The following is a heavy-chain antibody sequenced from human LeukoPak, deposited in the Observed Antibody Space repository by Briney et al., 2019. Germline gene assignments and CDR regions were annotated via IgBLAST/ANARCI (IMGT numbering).Heavy chain of an antibody. CDR1: GGSISSSSYY. D-gene: IGHD1-26*01. CDR3: ARDNEWGATRSCFDY. J-gene: IGHJ4*02. V-gene: IGHV4-39*07. CDR2: IYYSGST. Sequence: SETLSLTCTVSGGSISSSSYYWGWIRQPPGKGLEWIGSIYYSGSTYYNPSLKSRVTISVDTSKNQFSLKLSSVTAADTAVYYCARDNEWGATRSCFDYWGQGTLVTVSS.